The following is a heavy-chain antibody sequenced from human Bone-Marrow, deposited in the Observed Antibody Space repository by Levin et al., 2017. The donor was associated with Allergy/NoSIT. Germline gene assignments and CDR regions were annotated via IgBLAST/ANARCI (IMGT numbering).Heavy chain of an antibody. J-gene: IGHJ4*02. V-gene: IGHV1-2*02. D-gene: IGHD6-13*01. CDR2: INPKRGDA. CDR3: ARGGSSSNDY. Sequence: GASVKVSCTVSGYTVSDYYMHWVRQAPGQGLEWMGLINPKRGDANTAQMFEGRVVLTRDTYISTAYMEVRRLRSDDTALYYCARGGSSSNDYWGQGTLVTVSS. CDR1: GYTVSDYY.